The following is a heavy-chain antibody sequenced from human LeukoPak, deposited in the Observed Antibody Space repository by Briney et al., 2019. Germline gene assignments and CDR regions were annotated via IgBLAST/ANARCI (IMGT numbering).Heavy chain of an antibody. Sequence: GGSLRLSCAASGFTFSSYGMHWVRQAPGRGLEWVAVIWYDGSNKYYADSVKGRFTISRDNSKNTLYLQMNSLRAEDTAVYYCARDHRALSSSGAFDIWSQGTMVTVSS. CDR2: IWYDGSNK. J-gene: IGHJ3*02. CDR3: ARDHRALSSSGAFDI. D-gene: IGHD6-6*01. V-gene: IGHV3-33*01. CDR1: GFTFSSYG.